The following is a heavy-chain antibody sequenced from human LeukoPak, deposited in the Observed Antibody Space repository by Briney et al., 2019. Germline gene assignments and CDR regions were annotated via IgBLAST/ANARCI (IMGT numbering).Heavy chain of an antibody. CDR2: INHSGST. D-gene: IGHD2-2*01. J-gene: IGHJ4*02. Sequence: SETLSLTCAVYGGAFSGYYWSWIRQPPGKGLEWIGEINHSGSTNYNPSLKSRVTISVDTSKNRFSLKLSSVTAADTAVYYYPTLRGSSTAVLDYWGRGTLVTVSS. CDR1: GGAFSGYY. V-gene: IGHV4-34*01. CDR3: PTLRGSSTAVLDY.